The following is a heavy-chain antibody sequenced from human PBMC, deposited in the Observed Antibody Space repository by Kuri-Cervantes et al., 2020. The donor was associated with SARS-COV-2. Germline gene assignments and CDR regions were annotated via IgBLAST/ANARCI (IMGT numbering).Heavy chain of an antibody. Sequence: GGSLRLSCAASGFTFSSYWMSWVRQAPGKGLEWVANIKQDGSEKYYVDSVKGRFTLSRDNAKNMLFLQMNSLRAEDTAVYYCVRDGDHWNFDYWGQGTVVTVSS. J-gene: IGHJ4*02. CDR1: GFTFSSYW. CDR3: VRDGDHWNFDY. V-gene: IGHV3-7*01. CDR2: IKQDGSEK. D-gene: IGHD1-1*01.